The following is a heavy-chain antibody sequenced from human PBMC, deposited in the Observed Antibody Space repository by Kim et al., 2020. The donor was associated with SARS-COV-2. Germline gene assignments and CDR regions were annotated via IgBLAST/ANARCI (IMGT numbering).Heavy chain of an antibody. CDR3: ARDGDLYSSGKDAFDI. D-gene: IGHD6-19*01. Sequence: GGSLRLSCAASGFSISDYYMSWIRQAPGKGLEWVANIKQDGNQKYYVDSVKGRFTISRDNAKNSLYLQMNSLRAEDTAVYYCARDGDLYSSGKDAFDIWGQGTMVTVPS. J-gene: IGHJ3*02. CDR2: IKQDGNQK. V-gene: IGHV3-7*01. CDR1: GFSISDYY.